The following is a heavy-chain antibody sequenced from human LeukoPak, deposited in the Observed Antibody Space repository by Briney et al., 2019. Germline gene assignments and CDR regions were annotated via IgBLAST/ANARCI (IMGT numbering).Heavy chain of an antibody. CDR3: AKNLRGLLYYFDY. CDR2: ISGSGGST. V-gene: IGHV3-23*01. D-gene: IGHD2-21*01. Sequence: SGGSLRLSCAASGFAFSSYAMSWVRQAPGKGLEWVSAISGSGGSTYYADSVKGRFTISRDNSKNTLYLQMNSLRAEDTAVYYCAKNLRGLLYYFDYWGQGTLVTVSS. J-gene: IGHJ4*02. CDR1: GFAFSSYA.